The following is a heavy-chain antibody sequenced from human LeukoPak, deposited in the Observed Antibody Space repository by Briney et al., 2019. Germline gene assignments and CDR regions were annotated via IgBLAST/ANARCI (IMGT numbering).Heavy chain of an antibody. CDR1: GGSFSGYY. D-gene: IGHD3-10*01. V-gene: IGHV4-34*11. CDR3: ARDRDVDDFDF. Sequence: SETLSLTCAVYGGSFSGYYWSWIRQPPGKGLEWIVSMSYSGRIYYNPSLKSRVTISIDTSKNQLSLSLRSVTAADTAVYYCARDRDVDDFDFWGHGTLVTVSS. J-gene: IGHJ4*01. CDR2: MSYSGRI.